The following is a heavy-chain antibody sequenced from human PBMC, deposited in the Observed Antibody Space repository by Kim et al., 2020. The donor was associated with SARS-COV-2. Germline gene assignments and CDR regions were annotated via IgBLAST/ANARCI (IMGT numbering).Heavy chain of an antibody. CDR2: ISSSGSTI. V-gene: IGHV3-48*03. J-gene: IGHJ3*02. CDR1: GFTFSSYE. D-gene: IGHD2-21*02. CDR3: ARDRLVVVTAIAGAFDI. Sequence: GGSLRLSCAASGFTFSSYEMNWVRQAPGKGLEWVSYISSSGSTIYYADSVKGRFTISRDNAKNSLYLQMNSLRAEDTAVYYCARDRLVVVTAIAGAFDIWGQGTMVTVSS.